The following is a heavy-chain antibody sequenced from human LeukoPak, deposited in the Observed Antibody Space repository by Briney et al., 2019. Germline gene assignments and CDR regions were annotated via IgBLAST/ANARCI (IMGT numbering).Heavy chain of an antibody. Sequence: ASVTVSCKSSVYTFTTYGFNWVRQAPGQGLEGMGWISAYDHRTRYAQKFQGRVTLTTDRSTNTAYMELRSLRSDDTAVYYCAREGTDTIFGVKYYYYMDVWGKGTSVTVSS. CDR2: ISAYDHRT. CDR3: AREGTDTIFGVKYYYYMDV. J-gene: IGHJ6*03. V-gene: IGHV1-18*01. CDR1: VYTFTTYG. D-gene: IGHD3-3*01.